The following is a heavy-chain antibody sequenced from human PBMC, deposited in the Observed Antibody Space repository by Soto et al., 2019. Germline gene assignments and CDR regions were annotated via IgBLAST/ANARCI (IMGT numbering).Heavy chain of an antibody. V-gene: IGHV3-21*01. J-gene: IGHJ5*02. D-gene: IGHD1-26*01. CDR3: TRDQGGSYDSWFDP. CDR2: ISSGGSYI. Sequence: EVQVVESGGGVVQPGGSLRLSCSFTFSMYSMNWVRQAPGKGLEWVASISSGGSYIKYADSVKGRFTISRDNAKNSVSLQMNSLRVDDTAVYFCTRDQGGSYDSWFDPWGQGTLVTVSS. CDR1: FTFSMYS.